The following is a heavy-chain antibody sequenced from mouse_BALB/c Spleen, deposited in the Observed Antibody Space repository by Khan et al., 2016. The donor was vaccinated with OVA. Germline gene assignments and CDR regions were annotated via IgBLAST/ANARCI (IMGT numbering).Heavy chain of an antibody. CDR2: INTETGEP. J-gene: IGHJ1*02. V-gene: IGHV9-2-1*01. D-gene: IGHD2-3*01. CDR1: GYTFTDYS. CDR3: ATYDGYYGYFNV. Sequence: QIQLVQSGPELKKPGETVKISCKASGYTFTDYSMHWVNQAPGKGLKWMGWINTETGEPTYADDFKGRFAFSLDTSASTAYLQINHLKNEDTATYFGATYDGYYGYFNVWGAESTDTISS.